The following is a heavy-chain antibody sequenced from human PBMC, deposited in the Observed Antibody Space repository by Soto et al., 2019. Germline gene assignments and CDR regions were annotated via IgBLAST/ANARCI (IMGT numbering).Heavy chain of an antibody. V-gene: IGHV4-59*01. CDR3: ARVYGDDVIFDY. CDR1: VGSISSSS. CDR2: IYYSGST. Sequence: QVQLQESGPGLVKPSETLSLTCTVSVGSISSSSGGWFRHPPGKGLEWIGYIYYSGSTNYNPSLKSRVTISVDTSKNQFSLKLSSVTAADTAVYYCARVYGDDVIFDYWGQGTLVTVSS. J-gene: IGHJ4*02. D-gene: IGHD4-17*01.